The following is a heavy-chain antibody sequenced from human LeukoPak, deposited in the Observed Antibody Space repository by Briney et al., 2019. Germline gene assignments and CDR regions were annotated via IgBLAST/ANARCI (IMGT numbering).Heavy chain of an antibody. CDR1: GFTFSSYA. D-gene: IGHD1-26*01. CDR3: AKGDTTWELPHDY. Sequence: GGSLRLSCAASGFTFSSYAMSWVRQAPGKGLEWVSSISGSGGSTSYADSVKGRFTISRDNSKNTLYLQMNSLRVEDTAVYYCAKGDTTWELPHDYWGQGTLVTVSS. CDR2: ISGSGGST. J-gene: IGHJ4*02. V-gene: IGHV3-23*01.